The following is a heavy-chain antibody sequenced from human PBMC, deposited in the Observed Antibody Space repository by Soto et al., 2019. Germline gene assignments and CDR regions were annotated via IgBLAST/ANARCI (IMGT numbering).Heavy chain of an antibody. CDR2: INHSGST. CDR1: GGSLSGYY. CDR3: ARVQRRSNLPDY. Sequence: QVQLQQWGAGLLKPSETLSLICAVYGGSLSGYYWSWILQPPGKGLEWLGEINHSGSTNYNPSLRRLATISVDASKNQYSLKMKSVTAADTAEYFCARVQRRSNLPDYWGQGTLVTVSS. D-gene: IGHD6-25*01. V-gene: IGHV4-34*01. J-gene: IGHJ4*02.